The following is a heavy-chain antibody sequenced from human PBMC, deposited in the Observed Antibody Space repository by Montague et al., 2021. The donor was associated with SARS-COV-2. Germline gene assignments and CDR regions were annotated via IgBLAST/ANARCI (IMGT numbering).Heavy chain of an antibody. J-gene: IGHJ4*02. CDR3: ARFSGIAVRRPFDY. CDR1: GGSISTSNW. CDR2: IYHNGTS. D-gene: IGHD6-6*01. V-gene: IGHV4-4*02. Sequence: SETLSLTCAASGGSISTSNWCNWVRQPPGKGLEWIGQIYHNGTSNYNPSLKSRVTISVDKSKNQFYLRLSSVTAADTAVYYCARFSGIAVRRPFDYWGQGTLVTVSS.